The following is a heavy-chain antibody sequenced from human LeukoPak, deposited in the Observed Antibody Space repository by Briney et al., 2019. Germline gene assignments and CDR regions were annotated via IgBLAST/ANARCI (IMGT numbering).Heavy chain of an antibody. CDR2: IWYDGSKK. J-gene: IGHJ4*02. Sequence: GGSLRLSCAASGFTFSSYWMHWVRQAPGKGLEWVALIWYDGSKKYYGDSVKGRFTISRDDSKNTLYLQMNSLRAEDTAVYYCARDVGNFGSGSAYFDSWGQGTLVTVSS. CDR1: GFTFSSYW. CDR3: ARDVGNFGSGSAYFDS. V-gene: IGHV3-33*08. D-gene: IGHD3-10*01.